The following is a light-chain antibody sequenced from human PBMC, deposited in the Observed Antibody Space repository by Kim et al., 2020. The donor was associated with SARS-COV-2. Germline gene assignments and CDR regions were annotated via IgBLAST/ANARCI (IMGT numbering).Light chain of an antibody. V-gene: IGKV3D-15*01. CDR1: QSVTNN. Sequence: SPGERATLSCRASQSVTNNLAWYQQKPGQAPRLLIYGASTRATGIPARFSGSGSGTEFTLTISSLQSEDFAVYYCQHYNYWPPWTFGQGTKVDIK. J-gene: IGKJ1*01. CDR2: GAS. CDR3: QHYNYWPPWT.